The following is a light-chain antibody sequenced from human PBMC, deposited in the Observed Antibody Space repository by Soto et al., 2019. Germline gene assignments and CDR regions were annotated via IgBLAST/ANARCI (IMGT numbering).Light chain of an antibody. J-gene: IGKJ2*01. CDR2: GAY. V-gene: IGKV3-15*01. CDR1: QSISTN. Sequence: EIVMTQSPATLSVFPGETSTLSCRASQSISTNLAWYQQKPGQAPRLLISGAYTRAPGIPARFSGSGSGTDFTLTISSLQSEDFAVYHCQQYNFWPPTDTFGQGTKLEIK. CDR3: QQYNFWPPTDT.